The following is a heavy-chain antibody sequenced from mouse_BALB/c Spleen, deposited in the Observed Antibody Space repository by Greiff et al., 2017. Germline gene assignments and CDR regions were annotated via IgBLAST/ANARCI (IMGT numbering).Heavy chain of an antibody. D-gene: IGHD2-14*01. CDR2: ISYSGST. CDR3: ARQVRRAWFAY. J-gene: IGHJ3*01. CDR1: GYSITSDYA. Sequence: EVKLMESGPGLVKPSQSLSLTCTVTGYSITSDYAWNWIRQFPGNKLEWMGYISYSGSTSYNPSLKSRISITRDTSKNQFFLQLNSVTTEDTATYYCARQVRRAWFAYWGQGTLVTVSA. V-gene: IGHV3-2*02.